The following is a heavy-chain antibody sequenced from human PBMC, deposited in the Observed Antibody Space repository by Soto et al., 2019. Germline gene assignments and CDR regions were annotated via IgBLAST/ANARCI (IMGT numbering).Heavy chain of an antibody. CDR1: GFTFSSYA. V-gene: IGHV3-23*01. Sequence: GGSLRLSCAASGFTFSSYAMSWVRQAPGKGLEWVSAISGSGGSTYYADSVKGRFPISRDNSKNTLYLQMNSLRAEDTAVYYCAKDGNPTVTTLYYYYYYGMDVWGQGTTVTVSS. CDR3: AKDGNPTVTTLYYYYYYGMDV. D-gene: IGHD4-17*01. CDR2: ISGSGGST. J-gene: IGHJ6*02.